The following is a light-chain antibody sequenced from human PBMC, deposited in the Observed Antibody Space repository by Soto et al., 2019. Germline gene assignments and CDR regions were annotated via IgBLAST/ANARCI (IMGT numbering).Light chain of an antibody. CDR1: QAICNH. Sequence: DIQMTQSPSALSASVGDTVTVTCRASQAICNHLAWFQQQPGKVPQRLIFSVSTLQIGAPSRFSGSGSETDFTLTITNLQPEDFASYFCLQHYTYPPTFGGGT. J-gene: IGKJ4*01. CDR3: LQHYTYPPT. CDR2: SVS. V-gene: IGKV1-17*03.